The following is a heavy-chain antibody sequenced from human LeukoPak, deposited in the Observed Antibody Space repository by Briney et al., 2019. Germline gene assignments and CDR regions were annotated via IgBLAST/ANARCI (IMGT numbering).Heavy chain of an antibody. V-gene: IGHV3-30*18. CDR2: ISYDGSNQ. CDR3: AKDVEG. Sequence: GGSLRLSCAASGFIFSSYGMYWVRQAPGKGLEWVGIISYDGSNQFYADSVKGRFTISRDNSKNTLYLQMNNLRPEDTALYYCAKDVEGWGQGTLVTVSA. CDR1: GFIFSSYG. J-gene: IGHJ4*02.